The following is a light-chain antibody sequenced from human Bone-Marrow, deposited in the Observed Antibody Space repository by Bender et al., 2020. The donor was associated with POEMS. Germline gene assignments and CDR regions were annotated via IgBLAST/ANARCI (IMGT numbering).Light chain of an antibody. J-gene: IGLJ2*01. CDR2: EVS. CDR1: SSDVGGYNY. Sequence: QSALTQPASVSGSPGQSITISCTGTSSDVGGYNYVSWYQQHPGKAPKLMIYEVSKRPSGVSNRFSGSKSGNTASLTIFGLQAEDEADYYCCLYAGSSTLVFGGGTKLTVL. V-gene: IGLV2-23*02. CDR3: CLYAGSSTLV.